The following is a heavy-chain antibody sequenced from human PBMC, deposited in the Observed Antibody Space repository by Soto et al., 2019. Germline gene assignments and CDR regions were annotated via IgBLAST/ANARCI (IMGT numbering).Heavy chain of an antibody. D-gene: IGHD2-15*01. CDR2: IYYSGST. J-gene: IGHJ4*02. CDR1: GGSISSGGYY. V-gene: IGHV4-31*03. Sequence: QVQLQESGPGLVKPSQTLSLTCTVSGGSISSGGYYWSWIRQHPGKGLEWIEYIYYSGSTYYNPSLKSRVTISVDTSKNQFSLKLSSVTAADTAVYYCASSHRGYCSGGSCYFIDYWGQGTLVTVSS. CDR3: ASSHRGYCSGGSCYFIDY.